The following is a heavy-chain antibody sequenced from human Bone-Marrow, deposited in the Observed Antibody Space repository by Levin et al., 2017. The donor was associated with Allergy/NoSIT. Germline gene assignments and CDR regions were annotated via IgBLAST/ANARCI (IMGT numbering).Heavy chain of an antibody. CDR3: ARGLSSTWYPPDAFDI. Sequence: GGSLRLSCATSGFTFNSFWMTWVRQAPGKGLEWVANIKQDGGEKYYVDSVEGRFTISRDNAKNSLYLQMKSLRGEYTAVYYCARGLSSTWYPPDAFDIWGQGTMVTVSS. CDR1: GFTFNSFW. J-gene: IGHJ3*02. CDR2: IKQDGGEK. D-gene: IGHD6-13*01. V-gene: IGHV3-7*04.